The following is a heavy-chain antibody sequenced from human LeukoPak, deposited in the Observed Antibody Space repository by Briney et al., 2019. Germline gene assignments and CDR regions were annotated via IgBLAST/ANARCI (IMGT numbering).Heavy chain of an antibody. CDR1: GGSISSSSYY. V-gene: IGHV4-39*07. D-gene: IGHD6-6*01. CDR3: ARDFLPSSRPGVIGGFDY. J-gene: IGHJ4*02. Sequence: PSETLSLTCTVSGGSISSSSYYWGWIRQPPGKGLEWIGRIYTSGSTNYNPSLKSRVTMSVDTSKNQFSLKLSSVTAADTAVYYCARDFLPSSRPGVIGGFDYWGQGTLVTVSS. CDR2: IYTSGST.